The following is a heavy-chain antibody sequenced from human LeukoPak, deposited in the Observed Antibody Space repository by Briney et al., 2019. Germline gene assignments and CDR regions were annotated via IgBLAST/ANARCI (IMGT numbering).Heavy chain of an antibody. Sequence: GGSLRLSCGASGFNLNIYWMTWVRQAPGKGLEWVANIKQDGTEKYYVDSVKGRLTVSRDNAKNSLYLQMNSLRVEDTAVYYCARDSSTNFWSGYPDYWGQGTLVTVSS. V-gene: IGHV3-7*01. CDR1: GFNLNIYW. CDR3: ARDSSTNFWSGYPDY. D-gene: IGHD3-3*01. CDR2: IKQDGTEK. J-gene: IGHJ4*02.